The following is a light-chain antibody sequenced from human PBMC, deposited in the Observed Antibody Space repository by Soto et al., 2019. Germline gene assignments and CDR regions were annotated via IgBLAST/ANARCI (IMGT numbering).Light chain of an antibody. J-gene: IGLJ1*01. CDR2: EVS. Sequence: QSVLTHPPSSSGSPGQAVTISCTGTSSDVGAYNYVSWYQQHPGKAPKLMIYEVSKRPSGVPDRFSGSKSGNTASLTVSGLQAEDEADYYCSSYAGGNNYVFGTGTKVTVL. V-gene: IGLV2-8*01. CDR1: SSDVGAYNY. CDR3: SSYAGGNNYV.